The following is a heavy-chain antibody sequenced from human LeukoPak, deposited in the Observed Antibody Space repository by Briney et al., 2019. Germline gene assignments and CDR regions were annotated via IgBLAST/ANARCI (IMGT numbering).Heavy chain of an antibody. D-gene: IGHD2-8*02. CDR1: GFTFSDYN. V-gene: IGHV3-21*01. CDR2: MSSNGFFR. Sequence: KPGRSLRLSCAASGFTFSDYNMNWVRQAPGKGLEWVSSMSSNGFFRHYGDSVKGRFTISRDNARNLLYLEMNSLRADDTAVYYCASAKVSGGVLTHFDNWGQGTLVTVSS. CDR3: ASAKVSGGVLTHFDN. J-gene: IGHJ4*02.